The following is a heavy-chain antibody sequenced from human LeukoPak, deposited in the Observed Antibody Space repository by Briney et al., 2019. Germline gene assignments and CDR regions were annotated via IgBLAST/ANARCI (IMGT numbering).Heavy chain of an antibody. V-gene: IGHV3-33*01. CDR2: IWYDGSNK. Sequence: GGSLRLSCAASGFTFSSYGMHWVRQAPGKGLEWVAVIWYDGSNKYYADSVKGRFTISRDNSKNTLYLQMNSLRAEDTAVYYCARAGTDSSGYYSYFDYWAREPWSPSPQ. D-gene: IGHD3-22*01. CDR1: GFTFSSYG. J-gene: IGHJ4*02. CDR3: ARAGTDSSGYYSYFDY.